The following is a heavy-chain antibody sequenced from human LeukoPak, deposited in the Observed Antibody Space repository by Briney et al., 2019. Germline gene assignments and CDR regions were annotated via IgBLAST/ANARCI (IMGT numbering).Heavy chain of an antibody. J-gene: IGHJ5*02. CDR2: ISSSGSTI. CDR1: AFTFSDYY. CDR3: ARDRSSGWYGRFDP. D-gene: IGHD6-19*01. Sequence: GGSLRLSCAASAFTFSDYYMSWIRQAPGKGLEWVSYISSSGSTIYYADSVKGRFTISRDNAKNSLYLQMNSLRAEDTAVYYCARDRSSGWYGRFDPWGQGTLVTVSS. V-gene: IGHV3-11*01.